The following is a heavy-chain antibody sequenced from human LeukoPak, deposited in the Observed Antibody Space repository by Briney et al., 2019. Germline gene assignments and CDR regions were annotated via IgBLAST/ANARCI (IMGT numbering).Heavy chain of an antibody. CDR1: GGSISSSTYY. CDR2: IYTSGST. J-gene: IGHJ4*02. V-gene: IGHV4-39*07. D-gene: IGHD2-2*01. Sequence: SETLSLTCTVSGGSISSSTYYWGWIRQPPGKGLEWIGRIYTSGSTNYSPSLKSRVTMSVDTSKNQFSLKLSSVTAADTAVYYCARDVVAAVGSFDYWGQGTQVTVSS. CDR3: ARDVVAAVGSFDY.